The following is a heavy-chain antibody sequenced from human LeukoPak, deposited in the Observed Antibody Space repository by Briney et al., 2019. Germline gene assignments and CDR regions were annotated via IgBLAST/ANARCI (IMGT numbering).Heavy chain of an antibody. CDR2: IRYDGSNK. V-gene: IGHV3-30*02. CDR1: GFTFRNYG. J-gene: IGHJ4*02. D-gene: IGHD1-26*01. CDR3: AKVDFSGSYYSDY. Sequence: GGSLRLSCAASGFTFRNYGMSWVRQAPGKGLEWVAFIRYDGSNKYYADSVKGRFTISRDNSKNTLYLQMNSLRAEDTAVYYCAKVDFSGSYYSDYWGQGTLVTVSS.